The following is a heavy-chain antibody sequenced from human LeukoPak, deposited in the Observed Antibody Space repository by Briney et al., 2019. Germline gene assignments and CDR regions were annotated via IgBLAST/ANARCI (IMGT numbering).Heavy chain of an antibody. CDR3: ARDQYYYYYGMDV. V-gene: IGHV3-21*01. CDR1: GFTFSSYA. CDR2: ISSSSSYI. Sequence: PGGSPRLSCAASGFTFSSYAMSWVRQAPGKGLEWVSSISSSSSYIYYADSVKGRFTISRDNAKNSLYLQMNSLRAEDTAVYYCARDQYYYYYGMDVWGQGTTVTVSS. J-gene: IGHJ6*02.